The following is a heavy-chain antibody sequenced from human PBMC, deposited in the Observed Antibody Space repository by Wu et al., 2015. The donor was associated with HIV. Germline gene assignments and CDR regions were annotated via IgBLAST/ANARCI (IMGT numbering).Heavy chain of an antibody. D-gene: IGHD2/OR15-2a*01. J-gene: IGHJ1*01. Sequence: HVQLEQPGAVVRKPGASVTVPCKVSGHSLSKLAIQWVRQTPGKGLEWMGGFDPEEGKTIYAQRFQGRVAMTEDRSTDTAHMDLNRLTSEDTAVFYCTAHARDIWSMGLPYWGQGTLVTVAS. CDR2: FDPEEGKT. CDR3: TAHARDIWSMGLPY. V-gene: IGHV1-24*01. CDR1: GHSLSKLA.